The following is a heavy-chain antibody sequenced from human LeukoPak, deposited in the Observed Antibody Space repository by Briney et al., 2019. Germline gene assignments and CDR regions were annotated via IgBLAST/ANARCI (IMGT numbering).Heavy chain of an antibody. CDR2: IYHSGST. Sequence: PSETLSLTCAGSGYSISSGYYWGWIRQPPGKGLEWIGSIYHSGSTYYNPSLKSRVTISVDTSKNQFSLKLSSVTAADTAVYYCARGQGHYYDSSGYYYYYMDVWGKGTTVTVSS. CDR1: GYSISSGYY. V-gene: IGHV4-38-2*01. CDR3: ARGQGHYYDSSGYYYYYMDV. J-gene: IGHJ6*03. D-gene: IGHD3-22*01.